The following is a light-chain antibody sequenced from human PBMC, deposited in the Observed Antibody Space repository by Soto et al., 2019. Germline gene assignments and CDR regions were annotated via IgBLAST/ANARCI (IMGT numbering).Light chain of an antibody. CDR1: SSDVGGYNY. V-gene: IGLV2-14*03. J-gene: IGLJ2*01. Sequence: QSALTQPASVSGSPGQSITISCTGTSSDVGGYNYVSWYQHHPGKAPKLRIYDVTNRPSGVSNRFSGSKSGNTASLTISGLQADDEADYYCHSYRTNSTLVFGGGPKLTVL. CDR2: DVT. CDR3: HSYRTNSTLV.